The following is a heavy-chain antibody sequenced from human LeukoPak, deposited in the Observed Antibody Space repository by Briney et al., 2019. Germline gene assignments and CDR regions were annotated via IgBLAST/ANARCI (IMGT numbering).Heavy chain of an antibody. CDR1: GDSISSSYY. Sequence: SETLSLTCSVSGDSISSSYYWGWIRQSPGKGLEWIGSMYYSGRTQYNPSLKSRVTISEDASNNQFSLKLSSVTAADTAVYYCARHVVVVTAIPGDYLDFWGQGTLVTVSS. V-gene: IGHV4-39*01. CDR3: ARHVVVVTAIPGDYLDF. D-gene: IGHD2-21*02. J-gene: IGHJ4*02. CDR2: MYYSGRT.